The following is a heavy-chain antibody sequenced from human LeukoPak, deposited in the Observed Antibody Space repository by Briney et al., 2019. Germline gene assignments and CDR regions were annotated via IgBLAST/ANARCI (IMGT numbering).Heavy chain of an antibody. D-gene: IGHD1-1*01. CDR1: GGTFSSYA. Sequence: SVKVSCKASGGTFSSYAISWVRQAPGQGLEWMGGIIPIFGTANYAQKFQGRVTITADESTSTAYMELSSPRSEDTAVYYCASGWNDFPGPGYYYGMDVWGQGTTVTVSS. CDR3: ASGWNDFPGPGYYYGMDV. CDR2: IIPIFGTA. V-gene: IGHV1-69*13. J-gene: IGHJ6*02.